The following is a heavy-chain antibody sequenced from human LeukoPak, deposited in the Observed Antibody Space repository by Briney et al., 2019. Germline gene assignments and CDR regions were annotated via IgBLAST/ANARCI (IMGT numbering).Heavy chain of an antibody. J-gene: IGHJ4*02. CDR3: ARGLRWELPPFDY. CDR2: IYYSGST. CDR1: GGSISSYY. D-gene: IGHD1-26*01. Sequence: SETLSLTCTVSGGSISSYYWSWIRQPPGKGLEWIGYIYYSGSTNYNPSLKSRVTISVDTSKNQFSLKLSSVTAADTAVYYCARGLRWELPPFDYWGRGTLVTVSS. V-gene: IGHV4-59*08.